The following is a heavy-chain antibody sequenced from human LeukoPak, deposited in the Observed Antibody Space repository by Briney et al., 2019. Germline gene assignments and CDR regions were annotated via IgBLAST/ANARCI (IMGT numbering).Heavy chain of an antibody. Sequence: SGTLSLTCAVSGGSISSSNWWSWVRQPPGKGLEWIGEIYHRGSTNYNPSLKSRVTISIDKSKNQFSLKLNSVTAADTAVYYCARNAAREYYFDYWGREPWSPSPQ. CDR1: GGSISSSNW. V-gene: IGHV4-4*02. CDR2: IYHRGST. CDR3: ARNAAREYYFDY. J-gene: IGHJ4*02. D-gene: IGHD2-15*01.